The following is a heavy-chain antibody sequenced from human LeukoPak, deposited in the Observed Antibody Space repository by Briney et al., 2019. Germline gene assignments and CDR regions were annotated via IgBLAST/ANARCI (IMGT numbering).Heavy chain of an antibody. CDR1: GGSISSSNW. CDR3: ARRPQVFYDILTGNFDY. CDR2: IYHSGST. D-gene: IGHD3-9*01. J-gene: IGHJ4*02. V-gene: IGHV4-4*02. Sequence: SGTLSLTCAVSGGSISSSNWWSWVRQPPGKGLEWIGEIYHSGSTNYNPSLKSRVTISVDKSKNQFSLKLSSVTAADTAVYYCARRPQVFYDILTGNFDYWDQGTLVTVSS.